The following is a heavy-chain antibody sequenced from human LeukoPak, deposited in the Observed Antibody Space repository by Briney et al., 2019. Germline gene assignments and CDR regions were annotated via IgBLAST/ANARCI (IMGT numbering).Heavy chain of an antibody. Sequence: ASVKVSCKASGGTFSSYAISWVRQAPGQGLEWMGGIIPIFGTANYAQKFQGRVTITADESTSTAYTELSSLRSEDTAVYYCASLRWLQLPDYYYYMDVWGKGTTVTVSS. CDR3: ASLRWLQLPDYYYYMDV. CDR1: GGTFSSYA. J-gene: IGHJ6*03. V-gene: IGHV1-69*13. D-gene: IGHD5-24*01. CDR2: IIPIFGTA.